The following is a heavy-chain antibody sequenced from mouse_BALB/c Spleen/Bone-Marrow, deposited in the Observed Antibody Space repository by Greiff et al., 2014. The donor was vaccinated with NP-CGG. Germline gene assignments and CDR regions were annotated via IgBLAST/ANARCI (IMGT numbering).Heavy chain of an antibody. CDR1: GFTFSSYG. Sequence: EVKLVESGGDLVKPGGSLKLSCAASGFTFSSYGMSWVRQTPDKRLEWVATISSGSSYTYYPDSVKGRFTISRDNAKNTLYLQMSSLKSEDTAMYYCARPTTVVATGGSFDYWGQGTTLTVSS. CDR3: ARPTTVVATGGSFDY. V-gene: IGHV5-6*01. J-gene: IGHJ2*01. D-gene: IGHD1-1*01. CDR2: ISSGSSYT.